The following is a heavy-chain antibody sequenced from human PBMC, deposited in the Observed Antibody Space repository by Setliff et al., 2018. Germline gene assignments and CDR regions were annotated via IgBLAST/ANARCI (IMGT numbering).Heavy chain of an antibody. Sequence: TLSLTCTVSGASVTSFDYYWSWIRQPPGKGLEYIGHISHGVSTSYSPSLKSRLSISADTSKNQFSLKLTSVTAADTAVYYCARTHCTTTSCFYFHYWGQGTEVTVSS. J-gene: IGHJ4*02. CDR3: ARTHCTTTSCFYFHY. V-gene: IGHV4-30-4*01. CDR1: GASVTSFDYY. D-gene: IGHD2-2*01. CDR2: ISHGVST.